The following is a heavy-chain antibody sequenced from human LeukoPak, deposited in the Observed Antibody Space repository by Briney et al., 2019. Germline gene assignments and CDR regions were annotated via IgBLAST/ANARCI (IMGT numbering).Heavy chain of an antibody. D-gene: IGHD6-13*01. V-gene: IGHV4-59*08. Sequence: SETLSPTCNVSGGSISRNYWSWIRQPPGKGLEWIGYIYYSGTTDYNPTLKSRVTMSVDTSENQFSLRLNSVTAADTAVYYCARHAGSWYYFDYWGQGSLVTVSS. CDR2: IYYSGTT. CDR1: GGSISRNY. J-gene: IGHJ4*02. CDR3: ARHAGSWYYFDY.